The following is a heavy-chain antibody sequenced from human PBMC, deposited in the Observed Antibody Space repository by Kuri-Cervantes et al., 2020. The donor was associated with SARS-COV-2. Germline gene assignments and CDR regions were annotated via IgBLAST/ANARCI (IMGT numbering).Heavy chain of an antibody. D-gene: IGHD2-2*01. J-gene: IGHJ6*02. Sequence: ESLKISCAVYGGSFNNYYMSWIRQPPGKGLEWIGEINHSGGTNHNPSLKSRVIISADTSKNQFSLKMRSVTAADTAVYYCARGLVAVVPSPVLGLGPHYYSYHVDVWGHGTTVTVSS. CDR1: GGSFNNYY. V-gene: IGHV4-34*01. CDR3: ARGLVAVVPSPVLGLGPHYYSYHVDV. CDR2: INHSGGT.